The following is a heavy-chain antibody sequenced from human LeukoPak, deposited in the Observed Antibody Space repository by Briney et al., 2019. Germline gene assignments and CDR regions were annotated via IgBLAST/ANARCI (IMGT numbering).Heavy chain of an antibody. D-gene: IGHD3-22*01. CDR1: GFSFSSSS. V-gene: IGHV3-48*04. Sequence: GGSLRLSCAASGFSFSSSSMNWVRQAPGKGLEWVSYISSSGSTKYYADSVKGRFTISRDNAKNSLYLQMNSLRAEDTAVYYCARDESSGYYNFDYWGQGTLVTVSS. CDR2: ISSSGSTK. J-gene: IGHJ4*02. CDR3: ARDESSGYYNFDY.